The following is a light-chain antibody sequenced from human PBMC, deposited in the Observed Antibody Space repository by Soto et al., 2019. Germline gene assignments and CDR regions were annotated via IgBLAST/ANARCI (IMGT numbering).Light chain of an antibody. CDR2: DAS. J-gene: IGKJ5*01. CDR1: QSVNRY. Sequence: EIVLTQSPATLSLSPGERATLSCRASQSVNRYLAWYQQKPGQAPRLLIYDASSRATGIPARFSGSGSGTDYTLTIDSLVPEDSAVYYCQQRYSWPPLTFGHGTRLEI. V-gene: IGKV3-11*01. CDR3: QQRYSWPPLT.